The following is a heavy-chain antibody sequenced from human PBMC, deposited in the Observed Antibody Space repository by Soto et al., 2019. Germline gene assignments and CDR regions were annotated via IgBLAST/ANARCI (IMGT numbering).Heavy chain of an antibody. D-gene: IGHD1-20*01. CDR3: ALYITGTTPGDAFDI. CDR1: GGSISSGGYY. J-gene: IGHJ3*02. V-gene: IGHV4-31*03. CDR2: IYYSGST. Sequence: SETLSLTCTVSGGSISSGGYYWSWIRQHPGKGLEWIGYIYYSGSTYYNPSLKSRVTISVDTSKNQFSLKLSSVTAADTAVYYCALYITGTTPGDAFDIWGQGTLVTV.